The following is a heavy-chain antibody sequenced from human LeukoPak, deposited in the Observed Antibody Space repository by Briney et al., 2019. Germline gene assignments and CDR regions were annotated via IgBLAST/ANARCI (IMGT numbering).Heavy chain of an antibody. V-gene: IGHV3-23*01. Sequence: GGSLRLSCAASGFTLSTDDMSWVRQAPGKGLEWVSGISDRGGTYYADSVKGRFTISRDNSKNTLYLQMNSLRAEDTAVYYCVKVTWTRSGSPDYWGQGTLVTVSS. CDR3: VKVTWTRSGSPDY. D-gene: IGHD3-10*01. CDR2: ISDRGGT. J-gene: IGHJ4*02. CDR1: GFTLSTDD.